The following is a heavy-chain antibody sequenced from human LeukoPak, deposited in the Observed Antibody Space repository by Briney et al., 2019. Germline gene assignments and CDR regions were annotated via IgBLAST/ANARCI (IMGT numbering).Heavy chain of an antibody. V-gene: IGHV4-39*01. D-gene: IGHD3-10*01. CDR3: ASTMAQAYDAFDI. CDR2: IYYSGST. Sequence: SETLSLTCTVSGGSISSSSYYWGWIRQPPGKGLEWIGSIYYSGSTYCNPSLKSRVTISVDTSKNQFSLKLSSVTAADTAVYYCASTMAQAYDAFDIWGQGTMVTVSS. CDR1: GGSISSSSYY. J-gene: IGHJ3*02.